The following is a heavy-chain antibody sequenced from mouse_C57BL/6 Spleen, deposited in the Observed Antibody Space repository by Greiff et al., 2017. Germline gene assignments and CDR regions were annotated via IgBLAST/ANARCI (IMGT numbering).Heavy chain of an antibody. CDR2: ISDGGSYT. CDR3: ARDGGNYEFAY. D-gene: IGHD2-1*01. V-gene: IGHV5-4*01. J-gene: IGHJ3*01. CDR1: GFTFSRYA. Sequence: EVQLVESGGGLVKPGGSLKLSCAASGFTFSRYAMSWVRQTPEKRLEWVATISDGGSYTYYPDNVKGRFTISRDHAKNNLYLQMSHLKSEDTAMDYCARDGGNYEFAYWGQGTLVTGSA.